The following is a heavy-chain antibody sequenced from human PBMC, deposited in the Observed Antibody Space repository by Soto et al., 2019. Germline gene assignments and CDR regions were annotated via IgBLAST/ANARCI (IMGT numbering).Heavy chain of an antibody. Sequence: QVQLVQSGAEVKKPGASVNVSCKASGYTFTSYGISWVRQAPGQGLEWMGWISAYNGNTNYAQKLQGRVNMTTDTPTSTAYMELRSLRSDDTAVYYSAICDIGTTVTPGWGQGTLVTVSS. J-gene: IGHJ4*02. CDR2: ISAYNGNT. D-gene: IGHD4-17*01. V-gene: IGHV1-18*01. CDR1: GYTFTSYG. CDR3: AICDIGTTVTPG.